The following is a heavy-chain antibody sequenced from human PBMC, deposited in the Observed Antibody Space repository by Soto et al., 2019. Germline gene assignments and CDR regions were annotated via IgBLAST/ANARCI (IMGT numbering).Heavy chain of an antibody. Sequence: ASVKVSCKASGYTFTSYGISWVRQAPGQGLEWMGWISAYNGNTNYAQKLQGRVTMTTDTSTSTAYMELRSLRSEDTAVYYCARAYDLRYFDILIDHWGQGTLVTVSS. D-gene: IGHD3-9*01. CDR1: GYTFTSYG. CDR3: ARAYDLRYFDILIDH. CDR2: ISAYNGNT. J-gene: IGHJ5*02. V-gene: IGHV1-18*04.